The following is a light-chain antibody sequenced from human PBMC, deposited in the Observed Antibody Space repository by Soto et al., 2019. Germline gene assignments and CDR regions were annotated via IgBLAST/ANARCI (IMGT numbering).Light chain of an antibody. J-gene: IGKJ1*01. CDR1: QSVTTM. CDR3: QQSYTTPRT. Sequence: DVQMTQSPSSLSASVGDRVTITCRASQSVTTMLNWYQHKPGTAPKLLMYAASALQSGVPSRFSGSGSGTDFTLTISSLQPEDFATYYCQQSYTTPRTFGQGTKVEIK. CDR2: AAS. V-gene: IGKV1-39*01.